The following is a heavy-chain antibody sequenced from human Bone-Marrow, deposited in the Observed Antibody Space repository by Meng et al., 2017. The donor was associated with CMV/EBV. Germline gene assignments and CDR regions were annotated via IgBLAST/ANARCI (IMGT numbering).Heavy chain of an antibody. Sequence: GESLKISCAASGFTFSSYGMHWVRQAPGKGLEWVAVIWYDGSNKYYADSVKGRFTISRDNSKNTLYLQMNSLRAEDTAVYYCAKDLYGAHVPDYYGMDVWGQGTTVTGSS. V-gene: IGHV3-33*06. J-gene: IGHJ6*02. CDR3: AKDLYGAHVPDYYGMDV. CDR2: IWYDGSNK. D-gene: IGHD4-17*01. CDR1: GFTFSSYG.